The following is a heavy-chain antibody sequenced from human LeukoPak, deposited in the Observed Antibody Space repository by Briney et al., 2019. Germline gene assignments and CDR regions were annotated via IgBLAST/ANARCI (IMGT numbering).Heavy chain of an antibody. D-gene: IGHD3-22*01. CDR1: GFTFSSYA. Sequence: GGSLRLSCAASGFTFSSYAMSWVRQAPGKGLEWVSAISGSGGSTYYADSVKGRFTISRDNSKNTLYLQMNSLRAEDTAVYYCAKTLGITMIVVVTPLNDAFDIWGQGTMVTVSS. CDR3: AKTLGITMIVVVTPLNDAFDI. V-gene: IGHV3-23*01. CDR2: ISGSGGST. J-gene: IGHJ3*02.